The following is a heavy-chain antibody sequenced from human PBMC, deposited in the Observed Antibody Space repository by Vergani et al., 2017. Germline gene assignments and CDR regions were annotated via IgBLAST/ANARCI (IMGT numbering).Heavy chain of an antibody. Sequence: QLQLQESGPGLVKPSETLSLTCTVSGGSISSSTYYWGWIRQPPGKGLEWIGSIYYSGSTYYNPSLKSRLTISVDTSKNQFSLKLSSVTAADTAVYYCARQARYYYDSSGDFDYWGQGTLVTVSS. CDR1: GGSISSSTYY. CDR2: IYYSGST. D-gene: IGHD3-22*01. CDR3: ARQARYYYDSSGDFDY. J-gene: IGHJ4*02. V-gene: IGHV4-39*01.